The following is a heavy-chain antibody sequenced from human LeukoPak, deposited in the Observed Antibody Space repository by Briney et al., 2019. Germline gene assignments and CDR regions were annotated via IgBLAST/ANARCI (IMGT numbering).Heavy chain of an antibody. V-gene: IGHV6-1*01. D-gene: IGHD5-12*01. J-gene: IGHJ3*02. Sequence: SQTLSLTCAISGDSVSSNSADWDWLRQSPSRGLEGLGRTYYRCKWYNDYAVSVKSRITITPHTSKNQFSLQLNSVTPEDTAVYYCATGRKWLRFLDAFDIWGQGTMVTVSS. CDR3: ATGRKWLRFLDAFDI. CDR2: TYYRCKWYN. CDR1: GDSVSSNSAD.